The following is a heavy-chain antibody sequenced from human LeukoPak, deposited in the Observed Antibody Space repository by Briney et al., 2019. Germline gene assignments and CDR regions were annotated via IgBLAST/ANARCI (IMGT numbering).Heavy chain of an antibody. CDR2: INPSGGST. CDR1: GYTFTSYY. D-gene: IGHD4-17*01. Sequence: ASVKVSCKASGYTFTSYYMHWVRQAPGQGLEWMGIINPSGGSTSYAQKFQGRVTMTRDTSTSTVYMELSGLRSEDTAVYYCARDRGLYGDYEEYNWFDPWGQGTLVTVSS. V-gene: IGHV1-46*01. CDR3: ARDRGLYGDYEEYNWFDP. J-gene: IGHJ5*02.